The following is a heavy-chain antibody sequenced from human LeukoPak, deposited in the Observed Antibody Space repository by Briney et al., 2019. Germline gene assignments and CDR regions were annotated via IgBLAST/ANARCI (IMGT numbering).Heavy chain of an antibody. D-gene: IGHD3-3*01. CDR1: GGSISSSYYY. V-gene: IGHV4-61*01. CDR3: AREDVYYDFWSGYYHGAYGMDV. CDR2: IYYSGST. J-gene: IGHJ6*02. Sequence: SETLSLTCTVSGGSISSSYYYWGWIRQPPGKGLEWIGYIYYSGSTNYNPSLKSRVTISVDTSKNQFSLKLSSVTAADTAVYYCAREDVYYDFWSGYYHGAYGMDVWGQGTTVTVSS.